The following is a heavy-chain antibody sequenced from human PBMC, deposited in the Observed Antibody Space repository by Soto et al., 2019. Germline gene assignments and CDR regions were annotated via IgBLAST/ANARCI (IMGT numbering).Heavy chain of an antibody. Sequence: KASETLSLTCTVSGGSISSGGYYWSWIRQHPGKGLEWIGYIYYSGSTYYNPSLKSRVTISVDTSKNQFSLKLSSVTAADTAVYYCARFGGYSYGYWDYWGQGTLVTVSS. J-gene: IGHJ4*02. CDR1: GGSISSGGYY. CDR2: IYYSGST. D-gene: IGHD5-18*01. V-gene: IGHV4-31*03. CDR3: ARFGGYSYGYWDY.